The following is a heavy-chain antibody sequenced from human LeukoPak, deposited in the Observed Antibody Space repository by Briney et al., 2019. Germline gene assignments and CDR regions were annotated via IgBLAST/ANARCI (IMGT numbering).Heavy chain of an antibody. CDR3: ARGGSGSYYGFDY. J-gene: IGHJ4*02. CDR1: GGTFSSYA. V-gene: IGHV1-69*05. Sequence: ASVKVSCKASGGTFSSYAISWVRQAPGQGLEWMGGIIPIFGAANYAQKFQGRVTITTDESTITAYMELSSLRSEYTAVYCCARGGSGSYYGFDYWGQGTLVTVSS. CDR2: IIPIFGAA. D-gene: IGHD1-26*01.